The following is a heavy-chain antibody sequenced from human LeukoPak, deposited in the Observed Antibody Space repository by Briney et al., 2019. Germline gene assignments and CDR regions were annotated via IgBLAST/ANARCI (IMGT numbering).Heavy chain of an antibody. CDR3: TRHASNSKYGIDA. D-gene: IGHD4-23*01. CDR1: GLPFGPYW. Sequence: GGSLTLSCAASGLPFGPYWMAWVRHAPGKGREWLANIGPDGSAKYYVDTERRRFTLSRDNEGNFVYLQMKRQGAEDSCAFFCTRHASNSKYGIDAWGQGTTVTVSS. CDR2: IGPDGSAK. J-gene: IGHJ6*01. V-gene: IGHV3-7*01.